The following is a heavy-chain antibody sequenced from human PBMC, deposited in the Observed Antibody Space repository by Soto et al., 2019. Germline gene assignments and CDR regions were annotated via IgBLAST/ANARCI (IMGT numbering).Heavy chain of an antibody. CDR2: ISAYNGNT. CDR3: ASLRYYDSSGPIGAFDI. CDR1: GYTFTSYG. D-gene: IGHD3-22*01. V-gene: IGHV1-18*01. Sequence: ASVKVSCKASGYTFTSYGISWVRRAPGQGLEWMGWISAYNGNTNYAQKLQGRVTMTTDTSTSTAYMELRSLRSDDTAVYYCASLRYYDSSGPIGAFDIWGQGTMVTVSS. J-gene: IGHJ3*02.